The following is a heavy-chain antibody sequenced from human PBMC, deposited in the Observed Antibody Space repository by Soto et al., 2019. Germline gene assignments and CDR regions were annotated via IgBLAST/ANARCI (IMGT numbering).Heavy chain of an antibody. CDR2: INPNSSRT. V-gene: IGHV1-2*04. CDR1: GYAFSEYY. J-gene: IGHJ6*03. CDR3: ARESGGDTATLVYDYCYMDV. Sequence: QVQLVQSGAEVKKPGASVKVSCKASGYAFSEYYIHWMRQAPGQGLEWLGWINPNSSRTKSAQKFQGWVTMTRDTCIRTVYMEISWLKSDVTAVYYCARESGGDTATLVYDYCYMDVWGKGTTVTVSS. D-gene: IGHD1-26*01.